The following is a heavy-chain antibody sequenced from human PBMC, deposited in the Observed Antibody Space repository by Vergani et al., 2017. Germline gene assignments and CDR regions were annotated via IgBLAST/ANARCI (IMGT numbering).Heavy chain of an antibody. CDR2: ISSSGSTI. CDR1: GFTFSSYS. Sequence: EVQLVESGGGLVKPGGSLRLSCAASGFTFSSYSMNWVRQAPGKGLEWVSYISSSGSTIYYADSVKGRFTISRDNAKNSLYLQMNSLRAEDTAVYYCTTDPAGDSYGFYYYYGMDVWGQGTTVTVSS. V-gene: IGHV3-21*05. CDR3: TTDPAGDSYGFYYYYGMDV. J-gene: IGHJ6*02. D-gene: IGHD5-18*01.